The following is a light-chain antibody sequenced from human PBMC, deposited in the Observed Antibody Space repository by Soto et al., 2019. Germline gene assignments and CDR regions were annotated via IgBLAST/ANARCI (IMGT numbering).Light chain of an antibody. CDR2: GAS. V-gene: IGKV3-15*01. CDR3: QHYNDWPPTWT. CDR1: QSVSSK. J-gene: IGKJ1*01. Sequence: IVMTQSPGTLSVSPGERATLSCRASQSVSSKLAWYQQKPGQAPRVLIYGASTRATGIPARFSGSGSGTEFTLTISSLQTEDFAVYYCQHYNDWPPTWTFGQGTKV.